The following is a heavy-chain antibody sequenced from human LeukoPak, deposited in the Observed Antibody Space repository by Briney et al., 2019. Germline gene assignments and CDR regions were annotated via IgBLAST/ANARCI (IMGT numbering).Heavy chain of an antibody. CDR3: ARGSNYDSSGYYYPYYYYGMDV. V-gene: IGHV3-21*04. D-gene: IGHD3-22*01. CDR2: ISSSSSYI. J-gene: IGHJ6*02. CDR1: GFTFSSYG. Sequence: GGSLRLSCAASGFTFSSYGMNWVRQAPGKGLEWVSSISSSSSYIYYADSVKGRFTISRDNAKNSLYLQMNSLRAEDTAVYYCARGSNYDSSGYYYPYYYYGMDVWGQGTTVTVSS.